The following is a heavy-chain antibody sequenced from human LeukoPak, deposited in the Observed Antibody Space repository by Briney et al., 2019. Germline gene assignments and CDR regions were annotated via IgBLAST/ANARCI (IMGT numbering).Heavy chain of an antibody. V-gene: IGHV4-59*11. CDR1: GDSINSHY. Sequence: SETLSLTCSVFGDSINSHYWSWVRQAPGKGLEWIGYIFYSGNTNYSPSLKSRVTISIDTSKKQFSLRLTSVTTADTAVYFCARTGDYSRSTGGWFDPWGQGTLVTVSS. CDR2: IFYSGNT. D-gene: IGHD4-11*01. J-gene: IGHJ5*02. CDR3: ARTGDYSRSTGGWFDP.